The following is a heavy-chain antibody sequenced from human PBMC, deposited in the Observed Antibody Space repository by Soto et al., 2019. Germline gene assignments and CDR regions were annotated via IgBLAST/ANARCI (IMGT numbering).Heavy chain of an antibody. CDR1: GFTFSSYA. D-gene: IGHD1-26*01. CDR3: VKDRWVDF. CDR2: ISSNGGPT. V-gene: IGHV3-64D*06. Sequence: GGSLRLSCSVSGFTFSSYAMRWVRQAPGKGLEYVSSISSNGGPTYYVDSVKGRFTISRDNSKNTLYLQMSSLRPEDTAVYYCVKDRWVDFWGQGTLVTVSS. J-gene: IGHJ4*02.